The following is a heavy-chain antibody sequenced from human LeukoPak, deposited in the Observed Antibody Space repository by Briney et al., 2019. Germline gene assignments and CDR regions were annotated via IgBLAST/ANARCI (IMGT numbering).Heavy chain of an antibody. V-gene: IGHV3-30*04. Sequence: GRSLRLSCAASGFTFSSYAMHWVRQAPGQAPGKGLEWVAVISYDGSNKYYADSVKGRFTISRDNSKNTLCLQMNSLRADDTAVYYCARDLGLSGPYYFDSWGQGTLVTVSS. CDR1: GFTFSSYA. D-gene: IGHD3-16*01. J-gene: IGHJ4*02. CDR2: ISYDGSNK. CDR3: ARDLGLSGPYYFDS.